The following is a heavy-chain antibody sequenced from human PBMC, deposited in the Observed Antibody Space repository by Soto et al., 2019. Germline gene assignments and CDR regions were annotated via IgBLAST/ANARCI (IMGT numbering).Heavy chain of an antibody. J-gene: IGHJ4*02. CDR3: TRHEGGAAAHRPLDD. V-gene: IGHV4-39*01. Sequence: PSETLSLTCTVSGGSVRSSTYYWGWIRQAPGKGLEWIASIYYSGRTHNNPALKSRVTMSVDTYTNQFSLKMNAVTAADTAVYYCTRHEGGAAAHRPLDDWGKGTLVTVYS. CDR2: IYYSGRT. D-gene: IGHD6-13*01. CDR1: GGSVRSSTYY.